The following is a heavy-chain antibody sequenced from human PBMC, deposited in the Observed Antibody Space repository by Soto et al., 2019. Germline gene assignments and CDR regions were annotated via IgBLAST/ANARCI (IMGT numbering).Heavy chain of an antibody. CDR2: IVVGSGNT. D-gene: IGHD6-19*01. CDR1: GFTFTSSA. CDR3: AADPRGWRMLGGMDV. J-gene: IGHJ6*02. Sequence: SVKVSCKASGFTFTSSAVQWVRQARGQRLEWIGWIVVGSGNTNYAQKFQERVTITRDMSTSTAYMELSSLRSEDTAVYYCAADPRGWRMLGGMDVWGQGTTVTVSS. V-gene: IGHV1-58*01.